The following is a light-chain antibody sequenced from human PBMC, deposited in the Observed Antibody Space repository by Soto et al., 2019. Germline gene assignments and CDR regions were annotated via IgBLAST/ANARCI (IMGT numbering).Light chain of an antibody. CDR2: DAS. V-gene: IGKV1-5*01. J-gene: IGKJ1*01. CDR3: QRDTSHPWT. Sequence: DIEMTQSPSTLSASVGDRVTITCRASQTIRRWLAWYQQRPGKAPKVLIYDASTLESGVPARFSGSGSETEVTLPISSRQPEDCATYYCQRDTSHPWTLGQVNKVEIK. CDR1: QTIRRW.